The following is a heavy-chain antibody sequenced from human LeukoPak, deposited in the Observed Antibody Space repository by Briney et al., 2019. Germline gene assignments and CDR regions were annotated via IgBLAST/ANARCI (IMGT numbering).Heavy chain of an antibody. V-gene: IGHV3-23*01. CDR3: AKDASGRSSSYYMDV. J-gene: IGHJ6*03. CDR2: ISGSGDYT. D-gene: IGHD6-6*01. Sequence: GGTLRLSCAASGFTFSSHGMSWVRQAPGKGLEWVSTISGSGDYTYYADSVKGRFTISRDNSKNSLYLQMNSLRTEDTAVYYCAKDASGRSSSYYMDVWGKGTTVTISS. CDR1: GFTFSSHG.